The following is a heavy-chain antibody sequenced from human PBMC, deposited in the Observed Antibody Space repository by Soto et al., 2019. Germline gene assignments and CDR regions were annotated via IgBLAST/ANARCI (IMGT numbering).Heavy chain of an antibody. CDR2: INTYNGNT. J-gene: IGHJ5*02. CDR3: ARENLGYCSSTSCSGGWFDP. V-gene: IGHV1-18*01. Sequence: ASVKVSCKASGYTFTSYGISWVRQAPGQGLEWMGWINTYNGNTNYAQKLQGRVTMTRDTSTSTAYMELSRLRSDDTAVYYCARENLGYCSSTSCSGGWFDPWGQGTLVTVSS. D-gene: IGHD2-2*01. CDR1: GYTFTSYG.